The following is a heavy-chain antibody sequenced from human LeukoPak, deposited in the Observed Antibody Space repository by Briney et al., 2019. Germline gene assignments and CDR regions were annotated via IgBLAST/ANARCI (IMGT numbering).Heavy chain of an antibody. D-gene: IGHD3-3*01. J-gene: IGHJ3*02. Sequence: ASVKVSCKASGYTFTSYGISWVRQAPGQGLEWMGWISAYNGNTNYAQKLQGRVTMTTDTSTSTAYVELRSLRSDDTAVYYCARERWYYDFWSGYSNDAFDIRGQGTMVTVSS. CDR2: ISAYNGNT. CDR3: ARERWYYDFWSGYSNDAFDI. V-gene: IGHV1-18*01. CDR1: GYTFTSYG.